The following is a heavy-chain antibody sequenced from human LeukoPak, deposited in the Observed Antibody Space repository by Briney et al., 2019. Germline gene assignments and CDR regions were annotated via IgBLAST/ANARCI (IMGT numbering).Heavy chain of an antibody. CDR1: GGSISSSSYY. V-gene: IGHV4-39*01. CDR3: ARHRSSPLYYFDY. D-gene: IGHD6-13*01. J-gene: IGHJ4*02. CDR2: IYYSGST. Sequence: SETLSLTCTVSGGSISSSSYYWGWIRQPPGKGLEWIGSIYYSGSTYYNPSLKSRVTISVDTFKNQFSLKLSSVTAADTAVYYCARHRSSPLYYFDYWGQGTLVTVSS.